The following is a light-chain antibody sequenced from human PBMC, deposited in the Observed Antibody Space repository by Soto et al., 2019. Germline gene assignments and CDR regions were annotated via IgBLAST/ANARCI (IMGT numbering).Light chain of an antibody. Sequence: DIQMTQSPSSLSASVGDRVTITCRASQRISSYLNWYQQKPGKAPKLLIYAASSLQSGVPSRFSGSGSGTDFTLTISSLQLEDFVTYYCQQSYSTSWTFGQGTKVEIK. CDR1: QRISSY. CDR2: AAS. J-gene: IGKJ1*01. CDR3: QQSYSTSWT. V-gene: IGKV1-39*01.